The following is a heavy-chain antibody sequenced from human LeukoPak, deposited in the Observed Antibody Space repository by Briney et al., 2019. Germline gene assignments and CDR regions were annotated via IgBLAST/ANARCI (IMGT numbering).Heavy chain of an antibody. D-gene: IGHD2-2*01. J-gene: IGHJ3*02. CDR3: ARGGHCSSTSCDDAFDI. CDR2: IIPIFGTA. V-gene: IGHV1-69*05. CDR1: GGTFSSYA. Sequence: SVKVSCKASGGTFSSYAISWVRQAPGQGLEWMGGIIPIFGTANYAQKFQGRVTITTDESTSTAYMELSSLRSEDTAVYYCARGGHCSSTSCDDAFDIWGQGTMVTASS.